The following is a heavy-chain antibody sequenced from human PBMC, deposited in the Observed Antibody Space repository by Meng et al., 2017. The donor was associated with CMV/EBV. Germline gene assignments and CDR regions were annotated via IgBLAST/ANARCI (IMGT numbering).Heavy chain of an antibody. J-gene: IGHJ6*02. D-gene: IGHD1-26*01. CDR2: INPSGGST. CDR3: ASDPRGGSYYNYCYGMDV. Sequence: ASVKVSCKASGYTFTSYYMHWVRQAPGQGLEWMGIINPSGGSTSYAQKFQGRVTMTRDTSTSTVYMELSSLRSEDTAVYYCASDPRGGSYYNYCYGMDVWGQGTTVTVSS. CDR1: GYTFTSYY. V-gene: IGHV1-46*01.